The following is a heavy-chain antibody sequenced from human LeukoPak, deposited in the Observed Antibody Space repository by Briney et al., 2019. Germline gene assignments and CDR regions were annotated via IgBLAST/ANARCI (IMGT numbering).Heavy chain of an antibody. CDR1: GYTFTGYY. J-gene: IGHJ3*02. D-gene: IGHD3-22*01. CDR3: ARPQVVVITTGAFDI. V-gene: IGHV1-2*02. Sequence: ASVNVSCKASGYTFTGYYMHWVRQAPGQGLEWMGLINPNSGGTNYAQKFQGRVTMTRDTYISTAYMELSRLRSDDTAVYYCARPQVVVITTGAFDIWGQGTMVTVSS. CDR2: INPNSGGT.